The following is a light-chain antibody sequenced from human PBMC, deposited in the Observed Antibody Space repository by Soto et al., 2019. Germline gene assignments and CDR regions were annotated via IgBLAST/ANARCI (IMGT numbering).Light chain of an antibody. CDR2: EVR. CDR1: SSDVGGYNY. CDR3: SSYTISSTYV. V-gene: IGLV2-14*01. J-gene: IGLJ1*01. Sequence: SVLTQPASVSGSPGQSITISCTGTSSDVGGYNYVSWYQKHPDKAPKLMIYEVRDRPSGVSNRFSGSKSGNTASLTISGLQAEDEADYYCSSYTISSTYVFGTGTKVTVL.